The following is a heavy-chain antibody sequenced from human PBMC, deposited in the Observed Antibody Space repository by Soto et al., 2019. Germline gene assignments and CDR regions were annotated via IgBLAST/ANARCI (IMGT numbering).Heavy chain of an antibody. CDR1: GFTFSSSA. D-gene: IGHD2-2*01. V-gene: IGHV3-30-3*01. CDR3: ARAGYCSSTSCLGYGMDV. CDR2: ISYDGSNK. Sequence: GGSLRLTCAASGFTFSSSAMHWVRPAPGKGLEWVAVISYDGSNKYYADSVKGRFTISRDNSKNTLYLQMNSLRAEDTAVYYCARAGYCSSTSCLGYGMDVWGQGTTVTV. J-gene: IGHJ6*02.